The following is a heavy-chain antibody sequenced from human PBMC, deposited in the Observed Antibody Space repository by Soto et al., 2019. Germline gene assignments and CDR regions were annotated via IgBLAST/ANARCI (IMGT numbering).Heavy chain of an antibody. CDR1: GFTFGTYW. J-gene: IGHJ4*02. Sequence: EVQLVESGGGLVQPGGSLRLSCAASGFTFGTYWMSWVRQAPGKGLEWVANINEDGSKNYYVDSVRGRFTISRDNAQKSLYGQRSRWRAEDTAVYYCAKSGAGATVTDYWAKGTLVTVSS. D-gene: IGHD4-17*01. CDR3: AKSGAGATVTDY. V-gene: IGHV3-7*01. CDR2: INEDGSKN.